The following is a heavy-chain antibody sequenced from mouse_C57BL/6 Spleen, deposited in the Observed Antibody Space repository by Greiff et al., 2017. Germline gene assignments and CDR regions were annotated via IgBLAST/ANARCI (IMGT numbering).Heavy chain of an antibody. Sequence: QVQLQQPGAELVRPGSSVKLSCKASGYTFTSYWMHWVKQRPIQGLEWIGNIDPSDSETHYNQKFKDKATLTVDKSSSTDYMQLSSLTSEDSAVYYFARSWYPNRFFDVWGTGTTVTVSS. CDR1: GYTFTSYW. V-gene: IGHV1-52*01. J-gene: IGHJ1*03. CDR2: IDPSDSET. CDR3: ARSWYPNRFFDV. D-gene: IGHD1-1*02.